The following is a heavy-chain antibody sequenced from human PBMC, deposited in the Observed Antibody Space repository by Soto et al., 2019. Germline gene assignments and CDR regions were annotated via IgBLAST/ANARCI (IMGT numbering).Heavy chain of an antibody. CDR2: ISTYNGIT. Sequence: QVQLVQSGGEVKKPGASVKVSCKASGYTFTSYGISWVRQAPGQGLEWMGWISTYNGITNYAQKVQGRVTMTTDTSTSTAYMELRSLRSDDTAVYYCARASGDYGLSEYFQHWGQGTLVTVSS. D-gene: IGHD4-17*01. J-gene: IGHJ1*01. CDR3: ARASGDYGLSEYFQH. V-gene: IGHV1-18*01. CDR1: GYTFTSYG.